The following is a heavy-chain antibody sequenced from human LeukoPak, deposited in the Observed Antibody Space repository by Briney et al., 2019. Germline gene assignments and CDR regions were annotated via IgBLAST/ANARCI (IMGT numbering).Heavy chain of an antibody. V-gene: IGHV3-30*04. CDR2: ISYDGSNK. CDR1: GFTFSSYA. Sequence: GGSLRLSCAASGFTFSSYAMHWVRQAPGKGLEWVAVISYDGSNKYYADSVKGRFTISRDNSKNTLCLQMNSLRAEDTAVYYCARDRSLTDYWGQGTLVTVSS. J-gene: IGHJ4*02. D-gene: IGHD3-10*01. CDR3: ARDRSLTDY.